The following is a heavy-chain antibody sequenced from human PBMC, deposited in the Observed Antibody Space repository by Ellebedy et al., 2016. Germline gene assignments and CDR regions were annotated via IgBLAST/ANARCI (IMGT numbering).Heavy chain of an antibody. CDR2: INPGDSDT. CDR3: ARQDKTFDY. V-gene: IGHV5-51*01. Sequence: GGSLRLSCKGSVYRCTNYWSGWVRQMPGKGLGWMGIINPGDSDTRYSPSFQGQVTISADKSIRTAYLQWSSLKASDTAMYYCARQDKTFDYWGQGTRVTGSS. CDR1: VYRCTNYW. J-gene: IGHJ4*02.